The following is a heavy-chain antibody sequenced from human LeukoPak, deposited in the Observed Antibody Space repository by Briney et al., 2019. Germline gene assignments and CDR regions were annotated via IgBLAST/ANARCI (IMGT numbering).Heavy chain of an antibody. Sequence: SETLSLTCAVYGGSFSGYYWSWIRQPPGKGLEWIGEINHSGSTNYNPSLKSRVTISVDTSKNQFSLKLSSVTAADTAVYYCARHNAMITFGGVIASYYFDYWGQGTLVTVSS. CDR1: GGSFSGYY. D-gene: IGHD3-16*02. CDR3: ARHNAMITFGGVIASYYFDY. J-gene: IGHJ4*02. V-gene: IGHV4-34*01. CDR2: INHSGST.